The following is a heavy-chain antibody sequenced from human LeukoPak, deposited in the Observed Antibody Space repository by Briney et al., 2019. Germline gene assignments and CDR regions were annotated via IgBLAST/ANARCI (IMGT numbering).Heavy chain of an antibody. CDR2: LSSDGSKK. CDR3: ARDYYSSSGSIYNWFDP. CDR1: GFTFSSYG. J-gene: IGHJ5*02. D-gene: IGHD3-10*01. Sequence: GGSLRPSCAASGFTFSSYGMHWVRQAPGKGLEWVAVLSSDGSKKFYVDSVKGRFTISRDNSKNTLSLQMDSLTAEDTAVYYCARDYYSSSGSIYNWFDPWGQGTLVTVSS. V-gene: IGHV3-30*03.